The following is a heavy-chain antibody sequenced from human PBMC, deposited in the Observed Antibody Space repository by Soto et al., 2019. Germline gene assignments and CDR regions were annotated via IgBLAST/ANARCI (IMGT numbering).Heavy chain of an antibody. D-gene: IGHD2-15*01. J-gene: IGHJ6*02. V-gene: IGHV3-23*01. CDR2: TRSNGDYT. CDR3: AKESKSVEVSAYRVYGMDV. Sequence: HPGWSLRLSCAGSGFTFSNYAMTWVRQAPGKGLERVSTTRSNGDYTYYADSVKGRFTISRDNSKNALFLEMSSVSAEDTAVYYCAKESKSVEVSAYRVYGMDVWGQGTTVTVSS. CDR1: GFTFSNYA.